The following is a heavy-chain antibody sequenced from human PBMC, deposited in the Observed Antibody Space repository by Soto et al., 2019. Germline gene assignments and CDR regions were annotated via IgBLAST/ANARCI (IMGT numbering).Heavy chain of an antibody. CDR1: GGTFSSYT. V-gene: IGHV1-69*02. CDR3: ARVGKYYYGSGSYTIKNNWFDP. D-gene: IGHD3-10*01. CDR2: IIPILGIA. Sequence: QVQLVQSGAEVKKPGSSVKVSCKASGGTFSSYTISWVRQAPGQGLEWMGRIIPILGIANYAQKFQGRVTITADKSTSTAYMELSSLRSEDTAVYYCARVGKYYYGSGSYTIKNNWFDPWGQGTLVTVSS. J-gene: IGHJ5*02.